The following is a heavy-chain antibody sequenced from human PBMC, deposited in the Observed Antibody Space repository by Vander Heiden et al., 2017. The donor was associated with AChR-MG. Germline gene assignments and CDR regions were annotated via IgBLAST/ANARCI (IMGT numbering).Heavy chain of an antibody. CDR3: VSYRVSSAGGSYYHYMDV. J-gene: IGHJ6*03. V-gene: IGHV3-72*01. CDR2: TRDKANSYTA. D-gene: IGHD2-21*01. CDR1: ASSFSERF. Sequence: EVQLVESGGGLVQPGGSLRLSCAASASSFSERFMEWVRQPPGKGPEWVGRTRDKANSYTAEYAASVKGRFTISRDDSKNSLYLQMNSLETEDTAVYYCVSYRVSSAGGSYYHYMDVWGKGTTVTVSS.